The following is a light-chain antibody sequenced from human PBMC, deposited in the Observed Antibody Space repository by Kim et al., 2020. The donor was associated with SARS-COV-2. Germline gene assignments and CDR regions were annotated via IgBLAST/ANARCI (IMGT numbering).Light chain of an antibody. V-gene: IGKV1-9*01. Sequence: DIQLTQSPSFLSASVGDRVTFTCRASQVITKFFDWYQQKPGKAPKLLINNISDLQSDVPSRFSGRGSGTEFTLTISSLQPEVFATYYYQHVIDYPITFGQGTRLEIK. CDR3: QHVIDYPIT. J-gene: IGKJ5*01. CDR1: QVITKF. CDR2: NIS.